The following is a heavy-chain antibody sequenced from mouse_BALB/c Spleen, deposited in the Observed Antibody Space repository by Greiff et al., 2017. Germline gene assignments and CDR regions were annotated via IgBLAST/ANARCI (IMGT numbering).Heavy chain of an antibody. Sequence: LVKTGASVKISCKASGYSFTGYYMHWVKQSHGKSLEWIGYISCYNGATSYNQKFKGKATLTVDKSSSTAYMQLSSLTSEDSAVYYCARPHYYAMDYWGQGTSVTVSS. CDR2: ISCYNGAT. CDR3: ARPHYYAMDY. V-gene: IGHV1S34*01. CDR1: GYSFTGYY. J-gene: IGHJ4*01.